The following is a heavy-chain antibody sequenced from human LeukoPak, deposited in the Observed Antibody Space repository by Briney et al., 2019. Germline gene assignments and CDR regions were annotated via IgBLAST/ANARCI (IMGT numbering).Heavy chain of an antibody. J-gene: IGHJ3*02. CDR2: ISYDGSHK. CDR3: AREVRDAFDI. Sequence: GRSLRLSCAASGFTFSSYAMHWVRQAPGKGLEWVAVISYDGSHKYYADSVKGRFTISRDNSKNPLYLQMNSLRAEDTAVYYCAREVRDAFDIWGQGTMVTVSS. CDR1: GFTFSSYA. V-gene: IGHV3-30*04.